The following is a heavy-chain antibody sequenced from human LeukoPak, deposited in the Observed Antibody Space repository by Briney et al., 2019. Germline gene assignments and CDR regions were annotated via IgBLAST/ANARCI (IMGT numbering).Heavy chain of an antibody. J-gene: IGHJ3*02. Sequence: SETLSLTCTVSGGSIRSFYWSWIRQPPGKGLEWIGYISYSGSTNYNASLESRVTMSVDTSKNQFSLNLNSVTAADTAVYYCTRPSSGSYSYAFDIWGQGTMVTVSS. CDR3: TRPSSGSYSYAFDI. CDR1: GGSIRSFY. D-gene: IGHD3-10*01. CDR2: ISYSGST. V-gene: IGHV4-59*08.